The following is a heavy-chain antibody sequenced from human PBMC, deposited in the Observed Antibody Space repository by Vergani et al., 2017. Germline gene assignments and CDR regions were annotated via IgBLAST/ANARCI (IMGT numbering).Heavy chain of an antibody. CDR3: AREVKYYDILTGYKGEGWFDP. V-gene: IGHV1-2*02. CDR2: INPNSGGT. J-gene: IGHJ5*02. D-gene: IGHD3-9*01. CDR1: GGTFSSYA. Sequence: QVQLVQSVAEVKKPGSSVKVSCKASGGTFSSYAISWVRQAPGQGLEWMGGINPNSGGTNYAQKFQGRVTMTRDTSISTAYMELSRLRSDDTAVYYCAREVKYYDILTGYKGEGWFDPWGQGTLVTVSS.